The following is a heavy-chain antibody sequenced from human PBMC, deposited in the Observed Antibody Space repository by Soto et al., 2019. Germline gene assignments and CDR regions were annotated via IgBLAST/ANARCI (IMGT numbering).Heavy chain of an antibody. V-gene: IGHV4-31*03. J-gene: IGHJ4*02. CDR3: ARDNEYCSGGSCYRSFDS. D-gene: IGHD2-15*01. Sequence: SETLSLTCTVSGGSISSGGYYGSWIRQHPGKGLEWIGCIFYSGNTYYNPSLRSRISISVDTSKNQFSLKLGSVTAADTAVYYCARDNEYCSGGSCYRSFDSWGQGTLVTVSS. CDR1: GGSISSGGYY. CDR2: IFYSGNT.